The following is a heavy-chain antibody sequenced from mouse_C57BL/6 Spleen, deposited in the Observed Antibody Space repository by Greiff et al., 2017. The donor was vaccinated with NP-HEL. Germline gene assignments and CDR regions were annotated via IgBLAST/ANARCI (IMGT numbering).Heavy chain of an antibody. J-gene: IGHJ3*01. CDR3: ARSFLITTVVATSPFAY. V-gene: IGHV1-26*01. CDR2: INPNNGGT. D-gene: IGHD1-1*01. CDR1: GYTFTDYY. Sequence: EVQLQQSGPELVKPGASVKISCKASGYTFTDYYMNWVKQSHGKSLEWIGDINPNNGGTSYNQKFKGKATLTVDKSSSTAYMELRSLISEDSAVYYCARSFLITTVVATSPFAYWGQGTLVTVSA.